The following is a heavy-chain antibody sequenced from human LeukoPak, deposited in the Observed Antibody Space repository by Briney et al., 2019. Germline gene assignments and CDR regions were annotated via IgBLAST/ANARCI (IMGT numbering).Heavy chain of an antibody. CDR1: LESSSADY. Sequence: ASRKVSLESSSADYMPRGRESPGPGLEWMGWIIPYSGDTNYEQKFQGRVTMTRGTSISTAYMELSSLRSDDPAVYYCVSGNYFDYWGQGTLVTVSS. V-gene: IGHV1-2*02. CDR2: IIPYSGDT. CDR3: VSGNYFDY. D-gene: IGHD2-15*01. J-gene: IGHJ4*02.